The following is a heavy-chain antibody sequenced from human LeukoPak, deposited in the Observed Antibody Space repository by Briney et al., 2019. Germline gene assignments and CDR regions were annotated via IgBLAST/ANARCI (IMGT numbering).Heavy chain of an antibody. CDR3: AYYGSGSYYLSYFDY. Sequence: PGGSLRLSCAASGFTFSSYDMHWVRQAPGKGLEWVAVISYDGSNKYYADSVKGRFTISRDNSKNTLYLQVNSLRAEDTAVYYCAYYGSGSYYLSYFDYWGQGTLVTVSS. CDR2: ISYDGSNK. V-gene: IGHV3-30*03. J-gene: IGHJ4*02. CDR1: GFTFSSYD. D-gene: IGHD3-10*01.